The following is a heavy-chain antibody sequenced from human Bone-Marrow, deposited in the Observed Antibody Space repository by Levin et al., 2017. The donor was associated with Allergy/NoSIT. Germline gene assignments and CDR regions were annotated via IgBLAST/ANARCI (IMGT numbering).Heavy chain of an antibody. CDR2: IYSGGST. Sequence: GGSLRLSCVASGFSVSSNYMSWVRQAPGKGLEWVSFIYSGGSTYYADSVKGRFIISRDHSKNTLYLQMNSLRAEDTAVYYCARRPGGWGQGTLVTVSS. D-gene: IGHD6-6*01. V-gene: IGHV3-53*01. J-gene: IGHJ4*02. CDR3: ARRPGG. CDR1: GFSVSSNY.